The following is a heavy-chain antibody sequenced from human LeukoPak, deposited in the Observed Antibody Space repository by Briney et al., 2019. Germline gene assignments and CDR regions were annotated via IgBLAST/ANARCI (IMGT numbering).Heavy chain of an antibody. Sequence: GGSLRLSCAASGFTFTDAGMSWVRQAPGKGLEWVARIKSKAAGGTTDYAAPVKGRFTISRDDSKDTLYLQMNSLKTEDIAVYYCATEYYGAYNYWGQGALVTVSS. CDR3: ATEYYGAYNY. D-gene: IGHD4-17*01. CDR1: GFTFTDAG. CDR2: IKSKAAGGTT. J-gene: IGHJ4*02. V-gene: IGHV3-15*01.